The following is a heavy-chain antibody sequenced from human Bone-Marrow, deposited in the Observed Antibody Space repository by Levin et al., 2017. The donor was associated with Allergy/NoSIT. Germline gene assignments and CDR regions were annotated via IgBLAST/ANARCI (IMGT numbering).Heavy chain of an antibody. CDR2: VSPRSGVT. Sequence: ASVKVSCKASGYPFTGHYMHWVRQAPGQGLEWMGRVSPRSGVTSYAQRFQGRVTMTRDTSISTTYMELSSLRFDDTAMYYCARDSSDAASIPYFDYWGQGTLVTVSS. J-gene: IGHJ4*02. V-gene: IGHV1-2*06. CDR3: ARDSSDAASIPYFDY. CDR1: GYPFTGHY. D-gene: IGHD3-22*01.